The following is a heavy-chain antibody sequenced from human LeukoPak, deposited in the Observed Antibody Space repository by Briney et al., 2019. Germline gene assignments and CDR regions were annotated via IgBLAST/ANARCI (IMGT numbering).Heavy chain of an antibody. J-gene: IGHJ6*02. CDR1: GGTFISYA. V-gene: IGHV1-69*10. Sequence: VASVKVSYKASGGTFISYAISWVRQAPGQGGEWMGRIIPIFGIANYAQKFQGRVTITADKSTSTAYMELSSLRSDDTAVYYCARNRPNVVPAALFGYYYGMDVWGQGTTVTVSS. CDR3: ARNRPNVVPAALFGYYYGMDV. D-gene: IGHD2-2*01. CDR2: IIPIFGIA.